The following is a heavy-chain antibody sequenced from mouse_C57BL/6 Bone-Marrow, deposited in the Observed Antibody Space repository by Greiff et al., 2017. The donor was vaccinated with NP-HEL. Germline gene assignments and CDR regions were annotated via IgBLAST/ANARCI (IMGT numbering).Heavy chain of an antibody. Sequence: QVQLQQSGAELAKPGASVKLSCKASGYTFTSYWMHWVKQRPGQGPAWLGYINPSSGYTKYNQKFKDKATLTADKSSSTAYMQLSSLTYEDSAVYYCARYRASTGTRAMDYWGQGTSVTVSS. D-gene: IGHD4-1*02. CDR1: GYTFTSYW. CDR2: INPSSGYT. V-gene: IGHV1-7*01. J-gene: IGHJ4*01. CDR3: ARYRASTGTRAMDY.